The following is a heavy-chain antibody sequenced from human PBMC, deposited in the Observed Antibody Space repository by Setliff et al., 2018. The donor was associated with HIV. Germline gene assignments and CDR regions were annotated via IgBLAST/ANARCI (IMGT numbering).Heavy chain of an antibody. CDR3: ARGRLMGSSVLFFDF. Sequence: KASETLSLTCDVSGDSFTTTSHSWAWLRQSAGRGLEWIGHVYSRGNTDYNPSLASRVSILMSTSEIQFSLTLNSVTAADTAKYYCARGRLMGSSVLFFDFWGQGILVTVSS. J-gene: IGHJ4*02. CDR1: GDSFTTTSHS. CDR2: VYSRGNT. V-gene: IGHV4-61*09. D-gene: IGHD2-21*01.